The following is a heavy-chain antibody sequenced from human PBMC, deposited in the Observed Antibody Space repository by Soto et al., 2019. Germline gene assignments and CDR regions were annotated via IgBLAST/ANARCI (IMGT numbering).Heavy chain of an antibody. Sequence: QVQLVQSGAEVRKPGASVRVSCKASGYTFTGHYIHWVRQAPGQGLEWMGWINPNSGATNYAQKFQAWVPMSRDTSISAAYMELTSLRSDATAVYYCAREARHVVDSDFRAAYFTYFDQWGQGTLVTVSS. CDR1: GYTFTGHY. CDR2: INPNSGAT. D-gene: IGHD3-3*01. V-gene: IGHV1-2*04. J-gene: IGHJ4*02. CDR3: AREARHVVDSDFRAAYFTYFDQ.